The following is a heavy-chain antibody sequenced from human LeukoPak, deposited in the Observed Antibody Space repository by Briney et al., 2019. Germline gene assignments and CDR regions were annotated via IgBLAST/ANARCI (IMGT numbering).Heavy chain of an antibody. V-gene: IGHV4-59*01. D-gene: IGHD3-10*01. CDR3: ARSAGFGELLFDY. CDR2: IYYSGST. CDR1: GGSFSGYY. Sequence: KASETLSLTCAVYGGSFSGYYWSWIRQPPGKGLEWIGYIYYSGSTNYNPSLKSRVTISVDTSKNQFSLKLSSVTAADTAVYYCARSAGFGELLFDYWGQGTLVTVSS. J-gene: IGHJ4*02.